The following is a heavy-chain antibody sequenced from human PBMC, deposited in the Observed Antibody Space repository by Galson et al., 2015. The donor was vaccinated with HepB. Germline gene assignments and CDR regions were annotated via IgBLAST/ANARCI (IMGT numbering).Heavy chain of an antibody. CDR1: GGSMSSYT. V-gene: IGHV4-4*07. Sequence: LSLTCSVSGGSMSSYTWSWIRQPAGKELEWIGRIYTSGHTHYNPSLKSRLTMSVDTSRNQFSLRLSSVTAADTAVYYCVREFYRDLINHSYYYAIDVWGQGTTVTVSS. CDR3: VREFYRDLINHSYYYAIDV. J-gene: IGHJ6*02. CDR2: IYTSGHT. D-gene: IGHD4-17*01.